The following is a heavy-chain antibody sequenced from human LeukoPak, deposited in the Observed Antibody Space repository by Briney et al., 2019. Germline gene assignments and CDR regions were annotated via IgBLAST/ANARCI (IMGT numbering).Heavy chain of an antibody. J-gene: IGHJ6*02. V-gene: IGHV1-2*02. D-gene: IGHD6-13*01. Sequence: ASVKVSCKASGYTFTGYYMHWVRQAPGQGLEWMGWINPNSGGTNYAQKFQGRVTMTRDTSISTAYMELSRLRSDDTAVYYCARDEAAAGIPYYGMDVWGQGTTVTVSS. CDR2: INPNSGGT. CDR1: GYTFTGYY. CDR3: ARDEAAAGIPYYGMDV.